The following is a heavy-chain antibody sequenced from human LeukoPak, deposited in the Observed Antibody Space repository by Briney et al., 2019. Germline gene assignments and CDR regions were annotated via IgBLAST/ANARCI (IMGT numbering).Heavy chain of an antibody. Sequence: SETLSLTCTVSGGSISNYYWSWIRQPAGKGLEWIGRIYASGRTTYNPSLKSRVTMSVDTSKNQFSLKLSSVTAADPAVYYCARACDSSDYYYFDYWGQGTPVTVSS. J-gene: IGHJ4*02. D-gene: IGHD3-22*01. CDR2: IYASGRT. CDR1: GGSISNYY. CDR3: ARACDSSDYYYFDY. V-gene: IGHV4-4*07.